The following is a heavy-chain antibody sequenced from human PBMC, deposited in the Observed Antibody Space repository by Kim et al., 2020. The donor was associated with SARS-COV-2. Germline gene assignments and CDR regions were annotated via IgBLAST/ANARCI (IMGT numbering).Heavy chain of an antibody. CDR3: AKASFPYSGSYSPKDY. Sequence: GGSLRLSCAASGFTFSSYAMSWVRQAPGKGLEWVSAISGSGGSTYYADSVKGRFTISRDNSKNTLYLQMNSLRAEDTAVYYCAKASFPYSGSYSPKDYWGQGTLVTVSS. V-gene: IGHV3-23*01. J-gene: IGHJ4*02. CDR2: ISGSGGST. D-gene: IGHD1-26*01. CDR1: GFTFSSYA.